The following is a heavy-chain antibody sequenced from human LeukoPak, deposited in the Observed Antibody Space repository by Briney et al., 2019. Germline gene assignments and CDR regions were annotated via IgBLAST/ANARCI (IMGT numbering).Heavy chain of an antibody. CDR1: GGSISSSSHY. D-gene: IGHD3-10*01. CDR2: IYYSGST. J-gene: IGHJ5*02. CDR3: ARQGDYGSGIPRFLNWFDH. V-gene: IGHV4-39*01. Sequence: PSETLSLTCTVSGGSISSSSHYWGWIRQPPGKGLEWIGSIYYSGSTYYNPSLKSRVTISVDTSKNQFSLKLSSVTAADTAVYYCARQGDYGSGIPRFLNWFDHWGQGTLVTVSS.